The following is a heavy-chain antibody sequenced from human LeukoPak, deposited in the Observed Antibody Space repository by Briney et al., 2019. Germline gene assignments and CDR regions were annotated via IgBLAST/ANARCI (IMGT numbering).Heavy chain of an antibody. CDR1: GFTFTKAW. J-gene: IGHJ4*02. V-gene: IGHV3-15*01. CDR3: TTDYYDSSVYYRY. Sequence: GGSLRLSCAASGFTFTKAWMSWVRQAPGKGLEWVGRIKRKTDGGTPDYAAPAKVRFTISRDASKNTLYLQMNSLKTEDTAIYYCTTDYYDSSVYYRYWGQGTLVTVSS. D-gene: IGHD3-22*01. CDR2: IKRKTDGGTP.